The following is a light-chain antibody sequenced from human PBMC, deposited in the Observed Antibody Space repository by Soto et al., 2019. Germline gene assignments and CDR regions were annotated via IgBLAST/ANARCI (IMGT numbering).Light chain of an antibody. J-gene: IGKJ2*01. Sequence: DIQMTQSPSTLSASVGDGVTITCRASENISVWVARYQQRPGKAPQFLIYDASNLETGVSSRFSGSGSGTEFTLTIRSLQPDDCATYYGQQSDSSSPTFGQGAKLEIK. CDR2: DAS. V-gene: IGKV1-5*01. CDR3: QQSDSSSPT. CDR1: ENISVW.